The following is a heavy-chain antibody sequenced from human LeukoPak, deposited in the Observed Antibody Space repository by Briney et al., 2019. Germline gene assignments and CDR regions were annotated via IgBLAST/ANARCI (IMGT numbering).Heavy chain of an antibody. CDR1: GFTFSRYS. Sequence: GGSLRLSCAASGFTFSRYSMNWVRQAPGKGLDWVSYIDSSSSTIYYADSVKGRFTISRDNAKNSLYLQMNSLRAEDTAAYYCVRDFGARGWFDYWGQGTLVTVSS. J-gene: IGHJ4*02. CDR3: VRDFGARGWFDY. D-gene: IGHD6-19*01. CDR2: IDSSSSTI. V-gene: IGHV3-48*01.